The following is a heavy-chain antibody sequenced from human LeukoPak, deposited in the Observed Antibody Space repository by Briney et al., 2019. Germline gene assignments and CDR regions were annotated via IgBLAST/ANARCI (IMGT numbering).Heavy chain of an antibody. Sequence: PSQTLSLTCTVSGGSISSGSYYWSWIRQPAGKGLEWIGRIYTSGSTNYNPSLKSRVTISVDTSKNQFSLKLSSVTAADTAVYYCARGDDDYGDLNWFDPWGQGTLVTVSS. CDR3: ARGDDDYGDLNWFDP. D-gene: IGHD4-17*01. CDR1: GGSISSGSYY. J-gene: IGHJ5*02. CDR2: IYTSGST. V-gene: IGHV4-61*02.